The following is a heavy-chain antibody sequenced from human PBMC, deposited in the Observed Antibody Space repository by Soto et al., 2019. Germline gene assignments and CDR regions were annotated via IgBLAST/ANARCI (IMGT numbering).Heavy chain of an antibody. D-gene: IGHD3-10*01. CDR3: ARVYGSGSYIAFDI. CDR1: GYSFTGYS. CDR2: INPSGGGT. Sequence: ASVKVSCKASGYSFTGYSMHWVRQAPGQGLEWMGIINPSGGGTNYAQKFQGRVTMTRDTSTSTVYMELSSLRSEDTAVYYCARVYGSGSYIAFDIWGQGTMVTVSS. V-gene: IGHV1-46*03. J-gene: IGHJ3*02.